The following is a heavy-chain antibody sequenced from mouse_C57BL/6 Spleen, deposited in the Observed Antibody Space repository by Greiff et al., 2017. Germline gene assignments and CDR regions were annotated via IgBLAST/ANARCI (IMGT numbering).Heavy chain of an antibody. V-gene: IGHV5-4*01. D-gene: IGHD2-3*01. CDR2: ISDGGSYT. Sequence: EVQLVESGGGLVKPGGSLKLSCAASGFTFSSYAMSWVRQTPEKRLEWVATISDGGSYTYYPDNVKGRFTISRDNAKNNLYLQMSHLKSEDTAMYYCARDLDGYYFYAMDYWGQGTSVTVSS. J-gene: IGHJ4*01. CDR1: GFTFSSYA. CDR3: ARDLDGYYFYAMDY.